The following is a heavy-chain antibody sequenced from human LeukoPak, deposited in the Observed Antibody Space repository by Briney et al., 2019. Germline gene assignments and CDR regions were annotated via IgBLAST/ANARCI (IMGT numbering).Heavy chain of an antibody. J-gene: IGHJ4*02. Sequence: SETLSLTCTVSGGSISSSSYYWGWIRQPPGKGLEWIGSIYYSGSTYYNPSLKSRVTISVDTSKNQFSLKLSSVTAADTAVYYCVRDSSGYTPYFDYWGQGTLVTVSS. CDR1: GGSISSSSYY. D-gene: IGHD3-22*01. V-gene: IGHV4-39*07. CDR3: VRDSSGYTPYFDY. CDR2: IYYSGST.